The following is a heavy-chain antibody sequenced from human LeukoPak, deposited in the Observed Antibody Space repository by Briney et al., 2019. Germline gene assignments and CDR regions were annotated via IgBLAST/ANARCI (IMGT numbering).Heavy chain of an antibody. CDR1: GYNFTPYW. V-gene: IGHV5-51*01. J-gene: IGHJ3*02. D-gene: IGHD1-26*01. Sequence: GESLKISCQSSGYNFTPYWIVWVRQMPGKGLEWMGIIYPGDSDTRHSPSFQGQVTISADKSISTAYLQWSSLKASDTAMYYCARQLVGSMGAFDIWGQGTMVTVSS. CDR2: IYPGDSDT. CDR3: ARQLVGSMGAFDI.